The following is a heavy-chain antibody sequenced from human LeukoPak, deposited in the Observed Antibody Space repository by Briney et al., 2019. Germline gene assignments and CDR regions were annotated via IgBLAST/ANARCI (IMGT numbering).Heavy chain of an antibody. V-gene: IGHV1-24*01. CDR3: ATDLLPAAAGSFADY. CDR1: GYTLTELS. Sequence: VASVKVSCKVSGYTLTELSMHWVRQAPGKGLEWMGGFDPEDGETIYAQKFQGRVTMTEDTSTDTAYMELSSLRSEDTAVYYCATDLLPAAAGSFADYWGQGTLVTVSS. D-gene: IGHD6-13*01. J-gene: IGHJ4*02. CDR2: FDPEDGET.